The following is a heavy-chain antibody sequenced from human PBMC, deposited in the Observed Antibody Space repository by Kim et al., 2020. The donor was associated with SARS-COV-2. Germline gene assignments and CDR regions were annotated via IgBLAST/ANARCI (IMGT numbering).Heavy chain of an antibody. J-gene: IGHJ4*02. CDR3: ARETPSIVGATTYFDY. V-gene: IGHV4-31*03. D-gene: IGHD1-26*01. Sequence: SETLSLTCTVSGGSISSGGYYWSWIRQHPGKGLEWIGYIYYSGSTYYNPSLKRRVTISVDTSKNQFSLKLSSVTAADTAVYYCARETPSIVGATTYFDYWGQGTLVTVSS. CDR1: GGSISSGGYY. CDR2: IYYSGST.